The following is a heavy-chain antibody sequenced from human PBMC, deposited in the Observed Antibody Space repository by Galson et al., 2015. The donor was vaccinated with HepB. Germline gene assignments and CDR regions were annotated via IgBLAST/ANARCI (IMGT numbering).Heavy chain of an antibody. D-gene: IGHD4-17*01. CDR1: GFTFSSYG. V-gene: IGHV3-33*01. CDR3: ARGVLGYGDDNWFDP. J-gene: IGHJ5*02. Sequence: SLRLSCAASGFTFSSYGMHRVRQAPGKGLEWVAVIWYDGSNKYYADSVKGRFTISRDNSKNTLYLQMNSLRAEDTAVYYCARGVLGYGDDNWFDPWGQGTLVTVSS. CDR2: IWYDGSNK.